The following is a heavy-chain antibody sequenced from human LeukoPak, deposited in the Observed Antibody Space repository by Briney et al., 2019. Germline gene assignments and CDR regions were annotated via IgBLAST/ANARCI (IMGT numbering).Heavy chain of an antibody. V-gene: IGHV4-39*07. J-gene: IGHJ4*02. CDR2: IYYSGST. CDR3: ARDRKIYDSSGYYYLFDY. CDR1: GGSISSNSYY. D-gene: IGHD3-22*01. Sequence: SETLSLTCAVSGGSISSNSYYWGWIRQPPGKGLEWIGSIYYSGSTYYNPSLKSRVTISVDTSKNQFSLKLSSVTAADTAVYYCARDRKIYDSSGYYYLFDYWGQGTLVTVSS.